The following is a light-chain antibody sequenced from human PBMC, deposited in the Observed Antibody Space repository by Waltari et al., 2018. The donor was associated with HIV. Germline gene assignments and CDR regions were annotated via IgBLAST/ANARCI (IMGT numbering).Light chain of an antibody. Sequence: QSVLTHPPSVSAAPRHNVSISCSCSSPNPGHKFGSWYQQLPGTAPKLLIYEDNKRPSGSPGRFSGSKSGTSATLAITGLQTGDEADYYCATWDTNLSAVIFGGGTRVTVL. V-gene: IGLV1-51*01. CDR2: EDN. CDR1: SPNPGHKF. CDR3: ATWDTNLSAVI. J-gene: IGLJ2*01.